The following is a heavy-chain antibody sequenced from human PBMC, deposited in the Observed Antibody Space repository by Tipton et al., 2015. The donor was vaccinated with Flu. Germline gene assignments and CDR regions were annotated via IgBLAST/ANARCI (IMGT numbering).Heavy chain of an antibody. CDR3: TRLRLYAYNYDGFDV. CDR2: IRNRGYGETT. D-gene: IGHD5-24*01. Sequence: RSLRLSCTASGFTFDDYVIIWFRQAPGKGLEWVGLIRNRGYGETTEYAASAKGRFAISRDGSRAIAYLQMSSLETEDTAIYYCTRLRLYAYNYDGFDVWGQGTLVAVSS. V-gene: IGHV3-49*01. J-gene: IGHJ3*01. CDR1: GFTFDDYV.